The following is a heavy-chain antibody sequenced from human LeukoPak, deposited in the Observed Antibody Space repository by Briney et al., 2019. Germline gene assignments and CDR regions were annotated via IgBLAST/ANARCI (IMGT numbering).Heavy chain of an antibody. CDR3: ARLYYDFWSGYYLNDY. J-gene: IGHJ4*02. CDR2: IKQDGSEK. D-gene: IGHD3-3*01. CDR1: GFTFSSYW. Sequence: GGSLRLSCAASGFTFSSYWMSWVRQAPGKGLEWVANIKQDGSEKYCVDSVKGRFTISRDNAKNSLYLQMNSLRAEDTAVHYCARLYYDFWSGYYLNDYWGQGTLVTVSS. V-gene: IGHV3-7*01.